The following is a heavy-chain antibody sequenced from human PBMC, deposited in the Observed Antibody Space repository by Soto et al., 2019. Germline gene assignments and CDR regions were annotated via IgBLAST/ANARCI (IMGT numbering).Heavy chain of an antibody. CDR3: AKFFGATGGSSGLPWSFHY. J-gene: IGHJ4*02. CDR1: GFTFSSYA. V-gene: IGHV3-23*01. Sequence: EVQLLESGGGLVQPGGSLRLSCAASGFTFSSYAMSWVRQAPGKGLEWVSAVSGSGGTTYYADSVKGRFTISRDNSKNTPFLQMNSLRAEDTAVYYFAKFFGATGGSSGLPWSFHYWGQGTLVTVSS. D-gene: IGHD6-25*01. CDR2: VSGSGGTT.